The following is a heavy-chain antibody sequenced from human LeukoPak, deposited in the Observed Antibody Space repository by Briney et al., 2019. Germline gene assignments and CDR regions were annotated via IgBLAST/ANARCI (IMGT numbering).Heavy chain of an antibody. V-gene: IGHV1-46*01. CDR2: INPSGGST. D-gene: IGHD6-13*01. CDR1: GYTFTSYY. CDR3: AREESNLIAAAGKGFDY. Sequence: GASVKVSCKASGYTFTSYYMHWVRQAPGQGLEWMGIINPSGGSTSYAQKFQGRVTMTRDTSTSTVYMELSSLRSEDTAVYYCAREESNLIAAAGKGFDYWGQGTLVTVSS. J-gene: IGHJ4*02.